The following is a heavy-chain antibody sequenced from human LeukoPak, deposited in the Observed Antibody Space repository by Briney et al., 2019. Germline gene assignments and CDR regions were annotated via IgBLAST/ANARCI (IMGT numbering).Heavy chain of an antibody. J-gene: IGHJ5*02. Sequence: SETLSLTCTVSGGSISSYYWSWIRQPPGKGLEWIGYIYATGSTNYNPSLKSRVTISVDTSKNQFSLNLRSVTAADTAVYYCARSSGWFDPWGQGSLVTVSS. V-gene: IGHV4-4*09. CDR3: ARSSGWFDP. CDR1: GGSISSYY. CDR2: IYATGST. D-gene: IGHD6-19*01.